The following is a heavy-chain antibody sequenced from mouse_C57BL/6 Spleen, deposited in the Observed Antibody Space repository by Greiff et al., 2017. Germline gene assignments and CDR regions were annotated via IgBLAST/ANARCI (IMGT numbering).Heavy chain of an antibody. CDR3: ARFTTVVAPYFDY. J-gene: IGHJ2*01. Sequence: EVQLQQSGPVLVKPGASVKMSCKASGYTFTDYYMNWVKQSHGKSLEWIGVINPYNGGTSYNQKFKGKATLTVDKSSSTAYMELNSLTSEDSAVYYCARFTTVVAPYFDYRGQGTTLTVSS. D-gene: IGHD1-1*01. CDR2: INPYNGGT. CDR1: GYTFTDYY. V-gene: IGHV1-19*01.